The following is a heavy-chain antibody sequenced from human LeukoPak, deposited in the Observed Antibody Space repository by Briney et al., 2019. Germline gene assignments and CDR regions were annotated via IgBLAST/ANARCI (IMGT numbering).Heavy chain of an antibody. CDR3: ARESGLTGIDY. CDR1: RFTFSDYY. J-gene: IGHJ4*02. CDR2: ISYDGSNK. Sequence: GGSLRLSCAGSRFTFSDYYMSWIRQAPGKWLEWVAVISYDGSNKYYADSVKGRFTISRDNSKNTLYLQMNSLRAEDTAVYYCARESGLTGIDYWGQGTLVTVSS. V-gene: IGHV3-30*01. D-gene: IGHD7-27*01.